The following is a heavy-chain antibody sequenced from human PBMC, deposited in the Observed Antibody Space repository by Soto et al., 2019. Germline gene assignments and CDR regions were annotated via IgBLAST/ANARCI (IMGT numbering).Heavy chain of an antibody. V-gene: IGHV3-30-3*01. CDR2: ISYDGSNK. Sequence: GGSLRLSCAASGFTFSSYAMHWVRQAPGKGLEWVAVISYDGSNKYYADSVKGRFTISRDNSKNTLYLQMNSLRAEDTAVYYCARALVWLDTAMEAYYYYYYGMDVWGQGTTVTVSS. CDR1: GFTFSSYA. D-gene: IGHD5-18*01. J-gene: IGHJ6*02. CDR3: ARALVWLDTAMEAYYYYYYGMDV.